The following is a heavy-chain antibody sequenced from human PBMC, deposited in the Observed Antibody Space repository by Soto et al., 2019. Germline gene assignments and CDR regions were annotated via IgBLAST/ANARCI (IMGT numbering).Heavy chain of an antibody. CDR3: ARVGQRITMVRGVAWFDP. CDR2: INAGNGNT. CDR1: GYTFTNYA. Sequence: GASVKVSCKASGYTFTNYAMHWVRQAPGQRLEWMGWINAGNGNTKYSQKFQGRVTITRDTSASTAYMDLSSLRSEDTAVYYCARVGQRITMVRGVAWFDPWGQGTLVTVSS. V-gene: IGHV1-3*01. J-gene: IGHJ5*02. D-gene: IGHD3-10*01.